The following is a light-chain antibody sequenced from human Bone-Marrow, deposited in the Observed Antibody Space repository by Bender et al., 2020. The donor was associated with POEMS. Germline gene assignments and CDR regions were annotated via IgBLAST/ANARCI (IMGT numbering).Light chain of an antibody. CDR1: SSDVGNDDL. CDR2: EST. V-gene: IGLV2-23*01. CDR3: CSFSTTSTLV. J-gene: IGLJ3*02. Sequence: QSALTQPASVSGSPGQSITVSCTGPSSDVGNDDLVSWYQQHPGTAPKLMIFESTKRPSGISNRFSGSKSGNTASLTISGLQAEDEADYYCCSFSTTSTLVFGGGTKLTVL.